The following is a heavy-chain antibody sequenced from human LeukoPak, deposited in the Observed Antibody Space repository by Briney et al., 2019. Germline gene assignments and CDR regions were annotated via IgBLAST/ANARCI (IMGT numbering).Heavy chain of an antibody. CDR2: IDYSGNT. CDR1: GGSISSETFY. Sequence: PSETLSLTCTVSGGSISSETFYWGWIRQSPGKGLEGIGSIDYSGNTYYNPSLQSRLTISMDTSKNQFSLRLTSVTAADTSFYYCASTTLFMKVVASPFDNWGQGTLVTVSS. CDR3: ASTTLFMKVVASPFDN. J-gene: IGHJ4*02. V-gene: IGHV4-39*01. D-gene: IGHD3-22*01.